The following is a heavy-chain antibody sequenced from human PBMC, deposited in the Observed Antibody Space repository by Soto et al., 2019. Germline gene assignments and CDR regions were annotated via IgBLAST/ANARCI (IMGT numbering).Heavy chain of an antibody. CDR2: ISSSSSYI. V-gene: IGHV3-21*01. D-gene: IGHD3-22*01. CDR3: AGDSSGYYYGGDDWFDP. CDR1: GFTFSSYS. J-gene: IGHJ5*02. Sequence: GGSLRLSCAASGFTFSSYSMNWVRQAPGKGLEWVSSISSSSSYIYYADSVKGRFTISRDNAKNSLYLQMNSLRAEDTAVYYCAGDSSGYYYGGDDWFDPWGQGTLVTVSS.